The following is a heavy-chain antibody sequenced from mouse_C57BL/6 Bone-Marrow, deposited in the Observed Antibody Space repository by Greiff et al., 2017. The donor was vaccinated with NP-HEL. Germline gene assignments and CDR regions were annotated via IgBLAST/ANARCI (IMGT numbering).Heavy chain of an antibody. Sequence: EVMLVESGGGLVKPGGSLKLSCAASGFTFSSYAMSWVRQTPEKRLEWVATISDGGSYTYYPDNVKGRFTISRDNAQNNLYLQMSHLKSEDTAMYYCARASYYYGSSYAMDYWGQGTSVTVSS. J-gene: IGHJ4*01. CDR2: ISDGGSYT. V-gene: IGHV5-4*03. D-gene: IGHD1-1*01. CDR3: ARASYYYGSSYAMDY. CDR1: GFTFSSYA.